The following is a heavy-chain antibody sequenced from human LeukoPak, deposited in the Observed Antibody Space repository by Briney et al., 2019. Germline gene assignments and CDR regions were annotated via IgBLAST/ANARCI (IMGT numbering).Heavy chain of an antibody. D-gene: IGHD2-2*01. CDR1: GYTFTGYY. Sequence: ASVKVSCKSSGYTFTGYYMHWVRQAPGQGLEWMGWINTYNGNTNYAQKVQGRVTMTTDTSTSTAYMELRSLRSGDTAVYYCARDPGTRVVDPWGQGTLVTVSS. CDR2: INTYNGNT. CDR3: ARDPGTRVVDP. J-gene: IGHJ5*02. V-gene: IGHV1-18*04.